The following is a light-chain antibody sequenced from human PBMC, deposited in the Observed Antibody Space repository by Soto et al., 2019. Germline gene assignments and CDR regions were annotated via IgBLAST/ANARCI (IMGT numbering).Light chain of an antibody. Sequence: EIVLTQSPATLSLSPGERVTLSCRASQSVSSYLAWYQQKPGQAPRLLIYDASNRATGIPARFSGSGSGTDITLTISSLEPEDFAVYYCQQHSNWPPTFGQGTRLEIK. CDR2: DAS. V-gene: IGKV3-11*01. CDR1: QSVSSY. J-gene: IGKJ5*01. CDR3: QQHSNWPPT.